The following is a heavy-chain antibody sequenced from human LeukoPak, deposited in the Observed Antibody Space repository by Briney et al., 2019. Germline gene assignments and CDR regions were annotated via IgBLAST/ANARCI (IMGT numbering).Heavy chain of an antibody. J-gene: IGHJ4*02. Sequence: GGSLRLSCAASGFTFSNFGIHWVRQAPGKGLEWVSVIYSGGSTSYADSVKGRFTISRDNSKNTLYLQMNSLRAEDTAVYYCARFTHGGDFDYWGQGTLVTVSS. D-gene: IGHD2-21*01. CDR2: IYSGGST. CDR1: GFTFSNFG. V-gene: IGHV3-66*01. CDR3: ARFTHGGDFDY.